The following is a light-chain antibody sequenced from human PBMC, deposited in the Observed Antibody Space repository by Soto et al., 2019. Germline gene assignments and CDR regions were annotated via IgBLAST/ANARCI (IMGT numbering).Light chain of an antibody. CDR1: SSNIGAGYD. J-gene: IGLJ1*01. CDR2: SNI. CDR3: QSYDSSLSGSRV. Sequence: QSVLTQPPSVSGAPGQRVTISCTGSSSNIGAGYDVHWYQQLPGTAPKLLIYSNINRPSGVPDRFSVSKSGTSASLAITGLQADDEADYYCQSYDSSLSGSRVFGTGTKVTVL. V-gene: IGLV1-40*01.